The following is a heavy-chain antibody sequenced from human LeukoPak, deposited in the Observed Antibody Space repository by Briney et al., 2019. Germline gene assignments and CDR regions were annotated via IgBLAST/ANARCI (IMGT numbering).Heavy chain of an antibody. J-gene: IGHJ4*02. CDR1: GGTFSSYA. D-gene: IGHD6-13*01. V-gene: IGHV1-69*01. CDR2: IIPIFGTA. CDR3: ARDPGEVTAAGTYFDY. Sequence: GASVKVSCKASGGTFSSYAISWVRQAPGQGLEWMGGIIPIFGTANYAQKFQGRVTITADESTSTAYMELSSLRSEDTAVYYCARDPGEVTAAGTYFDYWGQGTLVTVSS.